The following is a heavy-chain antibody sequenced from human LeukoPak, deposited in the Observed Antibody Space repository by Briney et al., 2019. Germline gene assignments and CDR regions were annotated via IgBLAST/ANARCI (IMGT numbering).Heavy chain of an antibody. V-gene: IGHV3-30*18. CDR1: GFTFSSYG. CDR2: ISYDGSNK. D-gene: IGHD3-10*01. J-gene: IGHJ4*02. CDR3: AKQYGSGSLPDHNFDY. Sequence: GRSLRLSCAASGFTFSSYGMHWVRQAPGKGLEWVAVISYDGSNKYYADTVKGRFTISRDNSKNTLYLHMNCLRVEDTAVYYCAKQYGSGSLPDHNFDYWGQGTLVTVSS.